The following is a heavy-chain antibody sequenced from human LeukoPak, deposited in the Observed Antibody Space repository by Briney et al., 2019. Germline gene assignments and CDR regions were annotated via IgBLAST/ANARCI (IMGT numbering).Heavy chain of an antibody. D-gene: IGHD6-13*01. CDR2: INRSGST. CDR3: ARRYSSSWYNWFDP. CDR1: GYSISSGYY. V-gene: IGHV4-38-2*02. J-gene: IGHJ5*02. Sequence: SETLSLTCTVSGYSISSGYYWGWIRQPPGKGLEWIGEINRSGSTNYNPSLKSRVTISVDTSKNQFSLKLSSVTAADTAVYYCARRYSSSWYNWFDPWGQGTLVTVSS.